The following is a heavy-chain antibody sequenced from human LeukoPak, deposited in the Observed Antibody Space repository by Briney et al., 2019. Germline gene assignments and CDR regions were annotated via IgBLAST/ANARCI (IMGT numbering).Heavy chain of an antibody. D-gene: IGHD6-6*01. CDR1: GYTSTDYH. CDR2: INPNSGGT. V-gene: IGHV1-2*02. J-gene: IGHJ6*03. Sequence: ASVKVSCKASGYTSTDYHMHWVRQAPGQGLEWMGWINPNSGGTNYAQKFQGRVTMTRDTSISTAYVELSRLRSDDTAVYYCARQYSSSSYYFYYMDVWGKGTTVTVSS. CDR3: ARQYSSSSYYFYYMDV.